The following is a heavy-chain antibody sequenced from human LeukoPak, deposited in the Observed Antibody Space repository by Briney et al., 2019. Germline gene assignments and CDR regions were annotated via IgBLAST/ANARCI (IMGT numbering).Heavy chain of an antibody. V-gene: IGHV3-30*03. Sequence: GRSLRLSCAASGFTFSSYGMHWVRQAPGKGLEWVAVISYDGSNKYYADSVKGRFTISRDNSKNTLYLQMNSLRAEDTAVYYCARERPGYSSGWYPDYWGQGTLVTVSS. CDR2: ISYDGSNK. J-gene: IGHJ4*02. CDR3: ARERPGYSSGWYPDY. CDR1: GFTFSSYG. D-gene: IGHD6-19*01.